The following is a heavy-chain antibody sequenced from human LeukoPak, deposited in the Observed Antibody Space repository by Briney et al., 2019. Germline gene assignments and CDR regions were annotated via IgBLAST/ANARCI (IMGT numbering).Heavy chain of an antibody. CDR3: TTGAGGY. CDR1: GFTFSNAW. J-gene: IGHJ4*02. Sequence: GGSLRLSCAASGFTFSNAWMNWVRQAPGKGLEWVGRTKSKTDGGTTDYAAPVKGRFTISRDDSKNTLYLQMNSLKTEDTAVYYCTTGAGGYWGQGTLVTVSS. V-gene: IGHV3-15*07. D-gene: IGHD6-19*01. CDR2: TKSKTDGGTT.